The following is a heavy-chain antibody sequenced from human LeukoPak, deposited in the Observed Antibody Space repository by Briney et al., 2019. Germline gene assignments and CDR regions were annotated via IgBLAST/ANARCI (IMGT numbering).Heavy chain of an antibody. CDR3: ARDPNAAL. V-gene: IGHV4-4*07. Sequence: PPETLSLTCIVSGGSINNYYWSWIRQPAGKGLEWIGRIYTGGTTNYNPSLKSRATISVDTSKNQFSLRLNSVTAADTAVYYCARDPNAALWGQGTLVTVSS. CDR2: IYTGGTT. J-gene: IGHJ4*02. CDR1: GGSINNYY.